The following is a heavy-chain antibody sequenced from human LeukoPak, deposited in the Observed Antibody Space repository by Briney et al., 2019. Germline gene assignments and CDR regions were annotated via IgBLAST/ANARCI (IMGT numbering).Heavy chain of an antibody. CDR1: GFTFNIYW. CDR2: INSDGGNT. CDR3: AREAVLSGTSVFDY. J-gene: IGHJ4*02. V-gene: IGHV3-74*01. Sequence: PGGFLRLSCAASGFTFNIYWIHWVRQAPGTGLVWVSRINSDGGNTIYADSVKGRFTIYRDNVKNTVYLQMNSLRAEDTAVYYCAREAVLSGTSVFDYWGRGTLITVSS. D-gene: IGHD1-1*01.